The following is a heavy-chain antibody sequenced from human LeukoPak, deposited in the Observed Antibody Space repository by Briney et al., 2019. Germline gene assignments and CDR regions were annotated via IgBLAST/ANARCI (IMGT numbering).Heavy chain of an antibody. CDR2: IYHSGST. D-gene: IGHD6-13*01. J-gene: IGHJ4*02. Sequence: SETLSLTCTVSGDSISSGGYYWSWICQHPGKGLEWIGSIYHSGSTYYNPSLKSRVTISVDTSKNQFSLKLSSVTAADTAVYYCARAVSGIAAAGNFDYWGQGTLVTVSS. V-gene: IGHV4-39*07. CDR3: ARAVSGIAAAGNFDY. CDR1: GDSISSGGYY.